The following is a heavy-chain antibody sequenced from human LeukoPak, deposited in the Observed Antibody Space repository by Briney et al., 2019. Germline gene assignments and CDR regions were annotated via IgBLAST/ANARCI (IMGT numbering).Heavy chain of an antibody. J-gene: IGHJ5*02. Sequence: GGSLRLSCAASGFIFPTYGMHWVRQAPGKGLEWVACIYPDGNNKDYADSVKDRFIISRDNSKTILFLQMNSLRPEDTAVYYCAKDWSGDYNWSDPWGQGTLVTVSS. CDR3: AKDWSGDYNWSDP. V-gene: IGHV3-30*02. CDR2: IYPDGNNK. CDR1: GFIFPTYG. D-gene: IGHD3-3*01.